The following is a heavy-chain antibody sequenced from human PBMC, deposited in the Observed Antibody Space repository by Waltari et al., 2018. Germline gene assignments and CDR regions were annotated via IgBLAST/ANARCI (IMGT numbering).Heavy chain of an antibody. CDR2: IYHTGTT. J-gene: IGHJ5*02. Sequence: QVQLQESGPGLVKPSETLSLTCTVPNSSLPSGSFWGWHRQSPGKGLECIGSIYHTGTTYFNPSLKSRVTISIDTSKKQFSLRLRSVTAADTGVYFCARDKGFYDVLPGRGWFDPWGQGTLVTVSS. V-gene: IGHV4-38-2*02. CDR3: ARDKGFYDVLPGRGWFDP. D-gene: IGHD3-9*01. CDR1: NSSLPSGSF.